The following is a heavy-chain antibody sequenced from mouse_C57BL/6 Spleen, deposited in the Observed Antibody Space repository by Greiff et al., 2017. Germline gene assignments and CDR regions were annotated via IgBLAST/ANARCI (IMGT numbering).Heavy chain of an antibody. D-gene: IGHD1-1*02. CDR1: GYAFSSSW. J-gene: IGHJ2*01. Sequence: QVQLKESGPELVKPGASVKISCKASGYAFSSSWMNWVKQRPGKGLEWIGRIYPGDGDTNYNGKFKGKATLTADKSSSTAYMQLSSLTSEDSAVYFCAREWGNVVADYWGQGTTLTVSS. CDR3: AREWGNVVADY. CDR2: IYPGDGDT. V-gene: IGHV1-82*01.